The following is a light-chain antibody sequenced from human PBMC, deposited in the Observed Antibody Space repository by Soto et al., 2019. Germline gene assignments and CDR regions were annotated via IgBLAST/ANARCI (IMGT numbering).Light chain of an antibody. CDR1: RSISDW. Sequence: EIQMAQAPCSRSPSVGDRVTITCRASRSISDWLAWYQQKPGKAPKLLIYDASSLETGVPSRFSGSGSGTDFTLTISSLQPEDFATYYCQQYDNLPLIFGQGTRLAIK. CDR2: DAS. CDR3: QQYDNLPLI. J-gene: IGKJ5*01. V-gene: IGKV1-33*01.